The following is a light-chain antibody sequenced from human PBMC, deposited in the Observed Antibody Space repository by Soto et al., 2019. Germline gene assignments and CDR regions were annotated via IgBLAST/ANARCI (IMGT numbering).Light chain of an antibody. CDR1: ISDVGGYNY. J-gene: IGLJ1*01. CDR2: EVS. Sequence: QSVLTQPASVSGSPGQSITISCTGTISDVGGYNYVAWYQQHPGKVPRLMIYEVSNRPSGVSNRFSGSKSGSTASLTISGLQAEDEADYYCISYTSSSTSYVFGTGTKVTVL. V-gene: IGLV2-14*01. CDR3: ISYTSSSTSYV.